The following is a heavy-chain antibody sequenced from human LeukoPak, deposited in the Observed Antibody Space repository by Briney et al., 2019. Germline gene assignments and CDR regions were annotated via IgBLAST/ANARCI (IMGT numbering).Heavy chain of an antibody. CDR3: ARRILFGSSWYNY. Sequence: SETLSLTCAVYGGSFSGYYWSWIRQPPGKGLEWIGEINHSGSTNYNLSLKSRVTISVDTSKNQFSLKLSSVTAADTAVYYCARRILFGSSWYNYWGQGTLVTVSS. D-gene: IGHD6-13*01. CDR2: INHSGST. J-gene: IGHJ4*02. V-gene: IGHV4-34*01. CDR1: GGSFSGYY.